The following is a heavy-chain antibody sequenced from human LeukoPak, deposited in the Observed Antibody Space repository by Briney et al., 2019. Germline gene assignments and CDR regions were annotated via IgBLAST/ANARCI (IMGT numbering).Heavy chain of an antibody. J-gene: IGHJ4*02. V-gene: IGHV4-34*01. D-gene: IGHD4-23*01. CDR3: ARAPYGGALDY. CDR1: GGSFSGYY. CDR2: INHSGST. Sequence: KPSETLSLTCAVYGGSFSGYYWIWLRQPPGKGLEWLGEINHSGSTNYNPSLKSRVTISLDTSKNQLSLRLSSVTAADTAVYFCARAPYGGALDYWGQGTLVTVSS.